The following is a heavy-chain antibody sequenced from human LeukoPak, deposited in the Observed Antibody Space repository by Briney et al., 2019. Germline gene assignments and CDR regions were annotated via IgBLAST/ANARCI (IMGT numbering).Heavy chain of an antibody. CDR3: STGRSCATCYMPDY. Sequence: GGSLRLSCAASGFTFSSYWMHWVRQAPGKGLVWVSRINTDGSSTSYADSVKGRFTISRDNAQNSLSLQMNSLRAEDTAVYHCSTGRSCATCYMPDYWGQGTLVTVSS. D-gene: IGHD2-2*02. V-gene: IGHV3-74*01. J-gene: IGHJ4*02. CDR1: GFTFSSYW. CDR2: INTDGSST.